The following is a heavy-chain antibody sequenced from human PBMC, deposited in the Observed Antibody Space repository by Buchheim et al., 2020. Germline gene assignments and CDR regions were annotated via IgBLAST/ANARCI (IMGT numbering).Heavy chain of an antibody. CDR2: IYYSGST. Sequence: QVQLQESGPGLVKPSETLSLTCTVSGGSVSSGSYYWSWIRQPPGKGLEWIGYIYYSGSTNYNPSLKSRVTISVDTSTNQFSLKLSSVTAADTAVYYCARGDGDYFDYWGQGTL. J-gene: IGHJ4*02. V-gene: IGHV4-61*01. D-gene: IGHD4-17*01. CDR3: ARGDGDYFDY. CDR1: GGSVSSGSYY.